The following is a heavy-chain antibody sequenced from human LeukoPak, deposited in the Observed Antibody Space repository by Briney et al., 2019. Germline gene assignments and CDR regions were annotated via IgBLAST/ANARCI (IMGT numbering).Heavy chain of an antibody. Sequence: PGGSLRLSCAASGFIFSSYWMSWVRQAPGKGLEWVANIKQDGSEQYYADSVKGRFTISRDNAKNSLYLQMNSLRAEDTAVYYCASLSYWGQGTLVTVSS. D-gene: IGHD2/OR15-2a*01. CDR2: IKQDGSEQ. V-gene: IGHV3-7*01. CDR1: GFIFSSYW. CDR3: ASLSY. J-gene: IGHJ4*02.